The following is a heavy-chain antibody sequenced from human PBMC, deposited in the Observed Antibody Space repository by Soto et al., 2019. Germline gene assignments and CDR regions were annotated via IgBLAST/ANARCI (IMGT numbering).Heavy chain of an antibody. J-gene: IGHJ3*02. D-gene: IGHD5-12*01. Sequence: QVQLQESGPGLVKPLETLSLSCNVSGGAISTYYWNWIRQPAGKRLEWIGRIYITGSTNFNPSLKSRVTMSVDTSKNQFSLKLNSVTAADTAVYYCARGGRDGFDIWGQGTMVTVSS. CDR3: ARGGRDGFDI. CDR1: GGAISTYY. CDR2: IYITGST. V-gene: IGHV4-4*07.